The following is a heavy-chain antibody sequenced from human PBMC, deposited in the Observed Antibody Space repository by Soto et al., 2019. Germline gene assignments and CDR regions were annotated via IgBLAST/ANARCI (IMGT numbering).Heavy chain of an antibody. J-gene: IGHJ4*02. V-gene: IGHV4-4*07. CDR3: ARGPLCGEECYFAF. D-gene: IGHD2-21*01. CDR2: IYNSGLI. CDR1: GDSISRHY. Sequence: SETLSLTCSVFGDSISRHYWSWIRQPAGKGLEYIGRIYNSGLINYNPSLESRVSMSVDPSKNQISLKLTSATAADTAIYYCARGPLCGEECYFAFWGQGTMVTVYS.